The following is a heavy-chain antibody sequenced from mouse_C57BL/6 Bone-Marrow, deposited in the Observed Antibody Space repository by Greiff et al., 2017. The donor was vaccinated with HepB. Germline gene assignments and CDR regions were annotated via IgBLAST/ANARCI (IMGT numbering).Heavy chain of an antibody. V-gene: IGHV1-69*01. J-gene: IGHJ2*01. CDR1: GYTFTSYW. CDR2: IDPSDSYT. CDR3: ARWGYYFDY. Sequence: QVQLKQPGAELVMPGASVKLSCKASGYTFTSYWMHWVKQRPGQGLEWIGEIDPSDSYTNYNQKFKGKSTLTVDKSFSTAYMQLSSLTSEDSAVYYCARWGYYFDYWGQGTTLTVSS.